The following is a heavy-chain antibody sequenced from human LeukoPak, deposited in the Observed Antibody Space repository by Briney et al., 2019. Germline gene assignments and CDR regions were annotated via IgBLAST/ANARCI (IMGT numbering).Heavy chain of an antibody. J-gene: IGHJ4*02. CDR2: IYPGDSET. Sequence: PGESLKISCKASGYILTTSWIGWVRQMPGKGLEWMGIIYPGDSETRYSPSFQGQVSISADKSINTAYLQWSSLKASDTAMYYCARQYSGFDYWGQGTLVTVSS. CDR1: GYILTTSW. V-gene: IGHV5-51*01. D-gene: IGHD3-10*01. CDR3: ARQYSGFDY.